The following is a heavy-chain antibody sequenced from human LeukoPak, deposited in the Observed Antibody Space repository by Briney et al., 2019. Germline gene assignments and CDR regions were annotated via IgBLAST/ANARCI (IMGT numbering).Heavy chain of an antibody. V-gene: IGHV1-8*03. Sequence: GASVKVSCKASGYTFTSYDINLVRQATGQGLEWMGWMNPNSGNTGYAQKFQGRVTITRNTSISTACMELSSLRSEDTAVYYCARGPKGFYDFNMDVWGKGTTVTVSS. J-gene: IGHJ6*03. CDR1: GYTFTSYD. CDR3: ARGPKGFYDFNMDV. D-gene: IGHD3-3*01. CDR2: MNPNSGNT.